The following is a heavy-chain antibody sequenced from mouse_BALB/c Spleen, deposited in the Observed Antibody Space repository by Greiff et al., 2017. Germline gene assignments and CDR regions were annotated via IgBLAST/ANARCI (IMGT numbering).Heavy chain of an antibody. D-gene: IGHD1-1*01. V-gene: IGHV5-6*03. CDR2: ISSGGSYT. CDR3: ARHEDGSSLLYAMDY. CDR1: GFTFSSYG. J-gene: IGHJ4*01. Sequence: EVKLVESGGGLVKPGGSLKLSCAASGFTFSSYGMSWVRQTPDKRLEWVATISSGGSYTYYPDSVKGRFTISRDNAKNTLYLQMSSLKSEDTAMYYCARHEDGSSLLYAMDYWGQGTSVTVSS.